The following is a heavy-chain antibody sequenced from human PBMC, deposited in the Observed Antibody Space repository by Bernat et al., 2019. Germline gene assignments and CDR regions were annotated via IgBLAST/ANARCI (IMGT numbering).Heavy chain of an antibody. Sequence: VQLVESGGGLVQPGGSLRLSCAASGFTFSSYSMNWVRQAPGKGLEWVAVISYDGSNKYYADSVKGRFTISRDNSKNTLYLQMNSLRAEDTAVYYCAKDRTYSGYDPADYYFDYWGQGTLVTVSS. V-gene: IGHV3-30*18. D-gene: IGHD5-12*01. J-gene: IGHJ4*02. CDR1: GFTFSSYS. CDR2: ISYDGSNK. CDR3: AKDRTYSGYDPADYYFDY.